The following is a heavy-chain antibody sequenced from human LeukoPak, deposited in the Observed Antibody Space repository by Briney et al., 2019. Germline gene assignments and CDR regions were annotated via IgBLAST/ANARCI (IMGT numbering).Heavy chain of an antibody. CDR2: IYHSGST. J-gene: IGHJ5*02. Sequence: PSETLSLTCAVSGYSISSGYYWGWIRQPPGKGLEWIGSIYHSGSTYYNPSLRSRVTISVDTSKNQFSLKLSSVTAADTAVYYCARDSGYDPGWFDPWGQGTLVTVSS. CDR3: ARDSGYDPGWFDP. V-gene: IGHV4-38-2*02. D-gene: IGHD5-12*01. CDR1: GYSISSGYY.